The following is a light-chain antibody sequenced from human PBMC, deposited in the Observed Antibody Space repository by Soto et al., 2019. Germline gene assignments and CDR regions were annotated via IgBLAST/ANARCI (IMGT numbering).Light chain of an antibody. J-gene: IGKJ4*01. CDR2: AAS. V-gene: IGKV1-39*01. Sequence: DIQMTQSPSSLSASVGDRVTITCRASQSISNYLNWYQQKPGKAPNLLIYAASSVQSGVPSRFSGSGSGTDFTLTISSLQPEDFATYYCQQSYSTPLTFGGGTKVDIK. CDR3: QQSYSTPLT. CDR1: QSISNY.